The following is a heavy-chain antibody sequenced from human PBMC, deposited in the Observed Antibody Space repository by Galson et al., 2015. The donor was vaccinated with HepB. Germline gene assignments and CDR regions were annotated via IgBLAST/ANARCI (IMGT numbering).Heavy chain of an antibody. CDR3: AREAVADRGWGFDH. CDR2: LYHNGIT. J-gene: IGHJ4*02. V-gene: IGHV4-4*02. CDR1: GGSINIPNW. Sequence: ETLSLTCSVSGGSINIPNWWSWVRQPPGKGLEWIGKLYHNGITKCNPSLKSRVTISVDKSKNQFSLELTSVTAADTAVYYCAREAVADRGWGFDHWGQGTLVTVSS. D-gene: IGHD6-19*01.